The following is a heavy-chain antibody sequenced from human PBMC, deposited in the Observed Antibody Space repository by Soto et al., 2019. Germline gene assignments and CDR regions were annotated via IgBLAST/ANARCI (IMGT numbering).Heavy chain of an antibody. D-gene: IGHD2-2*01. J-gene: IGHJ6*02. Sequence: EVQLLESGGGLVQPGGSLRLSCAASGFTFSSYAMSWVRQAPGKGLEWVSAISGSGGSTYYADSVKGRFTISRDNSKNTLYLQMNSLRAEDTAVYYCAKDGYCSSTSCPNSYYYYGMDVWGQGTTVTVSS. CDR2: ISGSGGST. V-gene: IGHV3-23*01. CDR3: AKDGYCSSTSCPNSYYYYGMDV. CDR1: GFTFSSYA.